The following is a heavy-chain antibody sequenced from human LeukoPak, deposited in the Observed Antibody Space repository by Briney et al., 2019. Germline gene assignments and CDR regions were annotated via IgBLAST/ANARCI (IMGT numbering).Heavy chain of an antibody. D-gene: IGHD5-18*01. V-gene: IGHV3-30*04. CDR1: GFTFSSYA. CDR3: AREKDTVMDY. CDR2: ISYDGSNK. Sequence: PGGSLRLSCAASGFTFSSYAMHWLRKAPGEGLEWVAVISYDGSNKYCADAVKGRFTISRDNSKNTLYLQMNSLRAEDTAVYYCAREKDTVMDYWGQGTLVTVSS. J-gene: IGHJ4*02.